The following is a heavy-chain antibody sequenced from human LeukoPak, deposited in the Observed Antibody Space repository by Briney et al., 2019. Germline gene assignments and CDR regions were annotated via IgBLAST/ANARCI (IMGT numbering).Heavy chain of an antibody. D-gene: IGHD6-19*01. J-gene: IGHJ4*02. V-gene: IGHV3-23*01. CDR2: ISGGGDDT. CDR1: GFTFTNYA. CDR3: AGGSGWLVDS. Sequence: PGGFLRLSCAASGFTFTNYAMRWVRQAPGKGLEWVSTISGGGDDTYYADSVKGRLTISRDNAKNSLYLQMNSLRVEDTAVYFCAGGSGWLVDSWGQGTLVTVSS.